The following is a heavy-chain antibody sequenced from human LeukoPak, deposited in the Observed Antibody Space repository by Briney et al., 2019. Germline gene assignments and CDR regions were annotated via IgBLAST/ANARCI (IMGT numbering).Heavy chain of an antibody. D-gene: IGHD5-12*01. CDR2: IKQDGSEK. Sequence: GGSLRLSCAASGFTFSSYWMSWVRQAPGKGLEGVANIKQDGSEKYYVDSVKGRFTISRDNAKNSLYLQMHSLRAEDTAVYYCARETSGYDSDYWGQGTLVTVSS. CDR1: GFTFSSYW. J-gene: IGHJ4*02. CDR3: ARETSGYDSDY. V-gene: IGHV3-7*01.